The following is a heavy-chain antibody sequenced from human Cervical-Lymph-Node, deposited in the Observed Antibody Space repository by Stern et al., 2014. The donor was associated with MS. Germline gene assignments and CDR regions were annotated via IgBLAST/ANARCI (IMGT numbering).Heavy chain of an antibody. D-gene: IGHD3-16*01. CDR1: GYTFSSYG. CDR2: ISTQNDNT. J-gene: IGHJ4*02. CDR3: ARDEPTVGFDY. Sequence: QVQLVQSGGEVKKPGASVKVSCKASGYTFSSYGISWVRQAPGQGLEWMGWISTQNDNTKYAQKVRGRVTMTTDTSTSTAYMELRSLRSDDTAVYFCARDEPTVGFDYWGQGTLGTVSS. V-gene: IGHV1-18*01.